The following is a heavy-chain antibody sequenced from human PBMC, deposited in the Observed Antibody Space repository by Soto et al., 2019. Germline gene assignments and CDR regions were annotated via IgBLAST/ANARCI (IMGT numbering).Heavy chain of an antibody. Sequence: GESLKIYCKGSGYSFTTYWIGWVRQMPGKGLEWMGIIYPSDSDSTYSPSFQGQVTFSVDKSINTAYLQMNSLKTEDTAVYYCTRWRTSMDYFEYWGRGTLVTVSS. CDR3: TRWRTSMDYFEY. V-gene: IGHV5-51*01. CDR1: GYSFTTYW. CDR2: IYPSDSDS. D-gene: IGHD2-8*01. J-gene: IGHJ4*02.